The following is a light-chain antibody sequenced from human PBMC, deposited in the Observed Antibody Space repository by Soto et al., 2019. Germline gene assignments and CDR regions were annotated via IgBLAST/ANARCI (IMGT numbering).Light chain of an antibody. V-gene: IGKV3-11*01. CDR2: DAS. J-gene: IGKJ4*01. CDR3: QQRSNWPRLT. CDR1: QSVSSN. Sequence: DIVFTQSPGTLSLSPGDRATLSFXXSQSVSSNLAWYQQKPGQAPRLLLYDASNRATGIPARFSGSGSGTDFTLTISSLEPEDFAVYYCQQRSNWPRLTFGGGTKVDIK.